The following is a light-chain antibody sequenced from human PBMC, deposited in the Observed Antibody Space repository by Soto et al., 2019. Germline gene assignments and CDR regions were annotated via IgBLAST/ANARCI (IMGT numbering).Light chain of an antibody. V-gene: IGKV3-20*01. CDR2: GAS. CDR3: QQYGSSPMT. CDR1: QSVSSNY. Sequence: TVMTQSPATLSVSPWERATLSCRASQSVSSNYLAWYQQKPGQAPRLLIYGASSRATGIPDRFSGSGSGTDFTLTISRLEPEDFAVYYCQQYGSSPMTFGQGTRLEIK. J-gene: IGKJ5*01.